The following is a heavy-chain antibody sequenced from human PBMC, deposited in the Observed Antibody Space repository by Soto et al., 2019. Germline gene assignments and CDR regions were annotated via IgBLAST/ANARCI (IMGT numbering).Heavy chain of an antibody. V-gene: IGHV3-7*01. CDR2: IKEDGSET. J-gene: IGHJ4*02. CDR1: GFTFSNYW. Sequence: EVQLVESGGGLVQPGGSLRLSCAASGFTFSNYWMSWVRQAPGKGLEWVANIKEDGSETYYVDSVEGRFTISRDNAKNSLYLQMSSLGVEDTAVYYCAGGGSAYAECAYWGRGTLVTVSS. CDR3: AGGGSAYAECAY. D-gene: IGHD5-12*01.